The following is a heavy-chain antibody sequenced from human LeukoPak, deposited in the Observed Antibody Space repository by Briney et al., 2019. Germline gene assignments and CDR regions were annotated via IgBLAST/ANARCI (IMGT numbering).Heavy chain of an antibody. CDR3: ARSHSTDIVVVPAARGWFDP. CDR1: GGSFSGYY. J-gene: IGHJ5*02. V-gene: IGHV4-34*12. Sequence: SETLSLTCAVYGGSFSGYYWSWIRQPPGKGLEGIGEIIHSGSTNYNPSLKSRVTISVDTSKNQFSLKLSSVTAADTAVYYCARSHSTDIVVVPAARGWFDPWGQGTLVTVSS. D-gene: IGHD2-2*01. CDR2: IIHSGST.